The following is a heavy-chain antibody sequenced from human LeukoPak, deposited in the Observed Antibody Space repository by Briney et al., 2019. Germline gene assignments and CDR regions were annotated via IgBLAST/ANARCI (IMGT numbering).Heavy chain of an antibody. CDR2: IIPIFGTA. CDR3: ARTQPAGYTPTYFDP. CDR1: GGTFSSYA. V-gene: IGHV1-69*13. J-gene: IGHJ5*02. D-gene: IGHD3-9*01. Sequence: GASVKVSCKASGGTFSSYAISWVRQAPGQGLEWMGGIIPIFGTANYAQKFQGRVTITADESTSTAYMELSSLRSEDTAVYYCARTQPAGYTPTYFDPWGQGTLVTVSS.